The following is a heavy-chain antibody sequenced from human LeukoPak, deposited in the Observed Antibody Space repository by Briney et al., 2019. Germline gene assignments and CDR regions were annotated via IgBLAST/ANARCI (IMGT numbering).Heavy chain of an antibody. CDR1: GFTFSNYW. CDR2: ISSDGSST. Sequence: GSLRLSCAASGFTFSNYWMHWVRQAPGKGLVWVSRISSDGSSTTYADSVKGRFTISRDNAKNTLYLQMNSLRAEDTAVYYCARANYYDSSGYYFDYWGQGTPLVTVSS. D-gene: IGHD3-22*01. CDR3: ARANYYDSSGYYFDY. V-gene: IGHV3-74*01. J-gene: IGHJ4*02.